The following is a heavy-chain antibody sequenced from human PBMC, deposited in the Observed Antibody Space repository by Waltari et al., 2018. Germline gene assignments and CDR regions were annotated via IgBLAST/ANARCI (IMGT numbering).Heavy chain of an antibody. Sequence: QVQLVQSGAEVKKPGSSVKVSCKASGGTFSRYAISGVRQAPGQGLEWMGRIIPILGIANYAQKFQGRVTITADKSTSTAYMELSSLRSDDTAVYFCARGLPGYTSNAWYAFGSWGQGTLVTVPS. CDR1: GGTFSRYA. J-gene: IGHJ4*02. CDR3: ARGLPGYTSNAWYAFGS. CDR2: IIPILGIA. D-gene: IGHD6-19*01. V-gene: IGHV1-69*04.